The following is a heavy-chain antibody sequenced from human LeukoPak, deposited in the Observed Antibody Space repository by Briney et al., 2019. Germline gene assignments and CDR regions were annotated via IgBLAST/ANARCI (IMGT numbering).Heavy chain of an antibody. J-gene: IGHJ4*02. Sequence: GGSLRLSCAASGLTFSSYSMSWVRQAPGKGLEWVSGISGGGGTYYADSVKGRFTISRDNSKNTLYLQVNSLRAEDTGVYYCAKEPPYCGGDCYFLLDYWGQGTLVTVSS. D-gene: IGHD2-21*02. CDR2: ISGGGGT. V-gene: IGHV3-23*01. CDR1: GLTFSSYS. CDR3: AKEPPYCGGDCYFLLDY.